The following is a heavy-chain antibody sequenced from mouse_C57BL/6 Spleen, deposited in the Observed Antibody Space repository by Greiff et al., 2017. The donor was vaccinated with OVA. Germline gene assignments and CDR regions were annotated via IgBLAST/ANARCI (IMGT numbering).Heavy chain of an antibody. D-gene: IGHD1-1*01. CDR1: GFSLSTSGMG. Sequence: QVTLKESGPGILQSSQSLSLTCSFSGFSLSTSGMGVSWLRPPSGMDLEWLAHIYWDDDKRYNTFLKSRLTISKNTYRNQVFLKITIVDTADTATYYCARRKYGSSNYYDMDYWGQGTSVTVSS. CDR3: ARRKYGSSNYYDMDY. CDR2: IYWDDDK. V-gene: IGHV8-12*01. J-gene: IGHJ4*01.